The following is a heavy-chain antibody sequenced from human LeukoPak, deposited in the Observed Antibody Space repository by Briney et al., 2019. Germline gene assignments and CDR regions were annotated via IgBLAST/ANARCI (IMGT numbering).Heavy chain of an antibody. D-gene: IGHD6-13*01. V-gene: IGHV1-24*01. CDR2: FDPEDGET. J-gene: IGHJ4*02. Sequence: ASVKVSCKVSGYTLTELSMHWVRQAPGKGLEWMGGFDPEDGETIYAQKFQGRVTMTEDTSTDTAYMELSSLRSDDTAIYYCARDWRYSSSPEYFDYWGQGTLVTVSS. CDR3: ARDWRYSSSPEYFDY. CDR1: GYTLTELS.